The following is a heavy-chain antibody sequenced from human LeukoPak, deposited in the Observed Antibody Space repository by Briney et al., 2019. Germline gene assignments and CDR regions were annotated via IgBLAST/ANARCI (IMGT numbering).Heavy chain of an antibody. CDR3: ARGGDDDAFDI. CDR2: IIPIFGTA. J-gene: IGHJ3*02. D-gene: IGHD7-27*01. V-gene: IGHV1-69*05. CDR1: GGTFSSYA. Sequence: SVKVSCKASGGTFSSYAISWVRQAPGQGLEWMGGIIPIFGTANYAQKFQGGVTITTDESTNTAYMELSSLRSEDTAVYYCARGGDDDAFDIWGQGTMVTVSS.